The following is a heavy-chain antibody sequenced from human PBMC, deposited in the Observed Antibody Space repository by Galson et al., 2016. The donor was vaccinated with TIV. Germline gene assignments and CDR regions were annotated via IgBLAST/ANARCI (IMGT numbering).Heavy chain of an antibody. J-gene: IGHJ4*02. CDR3: VAQSGVTAAASDFGS. D-gene: IGHD6-25*01. V-gene: IGHV4-38-2*01. Sequence: ETLSLTCDVSGYSISRGYYWAWIRQPPGKGLEWIGSIFHSGRTYYNPSLKSRVIISVDTSKNQFSLQLTLVTAADTAVYYCVAQSGVTAAASDFGSWGQGALVIVSS. CDR2: IFHSGRT. CDR1: GYSISRGYY.